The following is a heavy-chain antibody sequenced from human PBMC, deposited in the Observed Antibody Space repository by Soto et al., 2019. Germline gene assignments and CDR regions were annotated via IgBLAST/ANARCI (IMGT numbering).Heavy chain of an antibody. CDR2: ISYDGSNE. J-gene: IGHJ6*02. CDR1: GFTFSSFG. Sequence: GGSLRLSCAASGFTFSSFGMHWVRQAPGKGLEWVAHISYDGSNEHSADSVKGRFTISRDNSEDTLYLQMNSLIVEDTVVYFCASYCSGGSCYLNPYYYYGMDVWGQGT. D-gene: IGHD2-15*01. CDR3: ASYCSGGSCYLNPYYYYGMDV. V-gene: IGHV3-30*03.